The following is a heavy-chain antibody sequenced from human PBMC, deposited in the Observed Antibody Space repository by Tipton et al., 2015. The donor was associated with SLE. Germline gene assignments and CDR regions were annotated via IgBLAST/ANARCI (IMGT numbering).Heavy chain of an antibody. J-gene: IGHJ4*02. CDR2: IYYSGST. Sequence: TLSLTCTVSGGSISSYYWSWIRQPPGKGLEWIGYIYYSGSTNYNPSLKSRVTISVDTSKNQFSLKLSSVTAADTAVYYCASWSPERTSGWSRFDYWGQGTLLTVSS. CDR3: ASWSPERTSGWSRFDY. CDR1: GGSISSYY. V-gene: IGHV4-59*01. D-gene: IGHD6-19*01.